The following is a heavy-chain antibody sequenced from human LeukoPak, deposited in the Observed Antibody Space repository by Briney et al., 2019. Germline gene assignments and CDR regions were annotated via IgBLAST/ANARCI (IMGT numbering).Heavy chain of an antibody. J-gene: IGHJ5*01. CDR3: VKDPRDTYGTNWFVS. V-gene: IGHV3-23*01. Sequence: GGSVTHSCVASGFSFGYYAMSWVRQAPGKGRQWVSQISGTGGATWYAGFARDRFTISRDNSKKKLYLQMSGLRVEDTAMYYCVKDPRDTYGTNWFVSWGQGNLLLVSS. CDR2: ISGTGGAT. CDR1: GFSFGYYA. D-gene: IGHD2-21*01.